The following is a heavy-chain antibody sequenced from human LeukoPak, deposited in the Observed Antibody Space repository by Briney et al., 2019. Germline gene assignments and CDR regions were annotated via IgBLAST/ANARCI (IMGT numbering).Heavy chain of an antibody. CDR1: GFTFSSYS. CDR2: ISSSSSYI. Sequence: PGGSLRLSCAASGFTFSSYSMNWVCQAPGKGLEWVSSISSSSSYIYYADSVKGRFTISRDNAKNSLYLQMSSLRAEDTAVYYCARDVGAYYSHWFDPWGQGTLVTVSS. J-gene: IGHJ5*02. CDR3: ARDVGAYYSHWFDP. V-gene: IGHV3-21*01. D-gene: IGHD1-26*01.